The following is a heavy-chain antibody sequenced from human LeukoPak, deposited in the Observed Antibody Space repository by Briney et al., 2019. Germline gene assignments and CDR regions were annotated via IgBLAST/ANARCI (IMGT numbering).Heavy chain of an antibody. D-gene: IGHD2-2*01. J-gene: IGHJ4*02. CDR3: AKGGYDPYCSSTSCYLYYFDY. Sequence: GGSLRLSCAASGFTFSSYAMSWVRQAPGKGLEWVSAISGSGGSTYYADSVKGRFTISRDNSKNTLYLQMNSLRAEDTAVYYCAKGGYDPYCSSTSCYLYYFDYWGQETLVTVSS. CDR1: GFTFSSYA. V-gene: IGHV3-23*01. CDR2: ISGSGGST.